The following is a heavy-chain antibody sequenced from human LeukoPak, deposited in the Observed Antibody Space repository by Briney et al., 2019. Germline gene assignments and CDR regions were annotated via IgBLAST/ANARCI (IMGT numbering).Heavy chain of an antibody. Sequence: GGSLRLSCAASGFTFSSYWMSWVRQAPGKGLEWVANIKQDGSEKYYVDFVKGRFTISRDNAKNSLYLQMNSLRAEDTAVYYCARDRNYYGSGSPQHFDYWGQGTLVTVSS. CDR1: GFTFSSYW. J-gene: IGHJ4*02. CDR3: ARDRNYYGSGSPQHFDY. CDR2: IKQDGSEK. D-gene: IGHD3-10*01. V-gene: IGHV3-7*01.